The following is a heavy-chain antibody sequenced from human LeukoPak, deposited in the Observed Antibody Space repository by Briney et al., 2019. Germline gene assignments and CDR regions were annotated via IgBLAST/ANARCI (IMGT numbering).Heavy chain of an antibody. V-gene: IGHV3-49*04. D-gene: IGHD2-15*01. J-gene: IGHJ3*02. CDR1: GFTFGDYA. CDR3: TRDCSGGSCWGDAFDI. CDR2: IRSKAYGGTT. Sequence: PGGSLRLSGIASGFTFGDYAMSWVRQAPGKGLEWVGFIRSKAYGGTTEYAASVKSRFSISRDDSKSIAYLQMNSLRTEDTAVFYCTRDCSGGSCWGDAFDIWGQGTMVTVSS.